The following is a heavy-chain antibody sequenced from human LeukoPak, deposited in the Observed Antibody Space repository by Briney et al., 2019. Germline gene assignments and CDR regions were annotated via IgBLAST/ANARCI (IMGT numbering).Heavy chain of an antibody. D-gene: IGHD6-13*01. CDR2: IGTAGDT. V-gene: IGHV3-13*01. CDR3: ASSPAYSSSWYAIDT. J-gene: IGHJ5*02. Sequence: PGGSLRLSCAASGVIFSNYDTHWVRQAAGKGLEWVSGIGTAGDTYYPGSVKGRFTISRENAKNSLYLHMNSLSARDTAMYYCASSPAYSSSWYAIDTWGQGTLVTVSS. CDR1: GVIFSNYD.